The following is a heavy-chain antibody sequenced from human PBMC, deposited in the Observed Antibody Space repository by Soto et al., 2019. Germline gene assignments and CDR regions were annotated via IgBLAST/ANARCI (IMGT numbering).Heavy chain of an antibody. CDR1: GFTFSSYG. D-gene: IGHD5-18*01. Sequence: QPGGSLRLSCAASGFTFSSYGMHWVRQAPGKGLEWVAVISYDGSNKYYADSVKGRFTISRDNSKNTLYLQMNSLRAEDTAVYYCAKVDEGPWIQLWSYAFDIWGQGTMVTVSS. CDR2: ISYDGSNK. J-gene: IGHJ3*02. CDR3: AKVDEGPWIQLWSYAFDI. V-gene: IGHV3-30*18.